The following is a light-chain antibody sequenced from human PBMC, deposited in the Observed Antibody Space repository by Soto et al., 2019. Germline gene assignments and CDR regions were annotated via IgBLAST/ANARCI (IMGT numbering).Light chain of an antibody. Sequence: QSALIQPRSVAGSPGQSVTISCSGITSYVGTYIYVSWYQHHPGKAPRFLIYDVSKRPSGVPDRFSGSKSGNTASLTISGLQAEDEADSYCCSSPGSYNSVVFGGGTKLTVL. CDR1: TSYVGTYIY. CDR3: CSSPGSYNSVV. J-gene: IGLJ2*01. CDR2: DVS. V-gene: IGLV2-11*01.